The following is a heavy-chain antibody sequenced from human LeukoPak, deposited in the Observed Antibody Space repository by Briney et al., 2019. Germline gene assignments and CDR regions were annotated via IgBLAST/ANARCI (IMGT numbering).Heavy chain of an antibody. D-gene: IGHD3-10*01. J-gene: IGHJ4*02. CDR2: IYTSGST. CDR1: GGSISSYY. CDR3: ASSRFGESNFDY. Sequence: SETLSLTCTVSGGSISSYYWSWIRQPAGKGLEWIGRIYTSGSTNYNPSLKSRVTMSVDTSKNQFSQKLSSVTAADTAVYYCASSRFGESNFDYWGQGTLVTVSS. V-gene: IGHV4-4*07.